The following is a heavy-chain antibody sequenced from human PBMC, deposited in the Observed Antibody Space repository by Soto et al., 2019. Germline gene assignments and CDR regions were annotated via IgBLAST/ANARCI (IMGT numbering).Heavy chain of an antibody. J-gene: IGHJ4*02. CDR3: AREERWLQFHDY. D-gene: IGHD5-12*01. CDR1: GFTFSSYS. CDR2: ISSSSSYI. Sequence: GGSLRLSCAASGFTFSSYSMNWVRQAPGKGLEWVSSISSSSSYIYYADSVKGRFTISRDNAKNSLYLQMSSLRAEDTAVYYCAREERWLQFHDYWGQGTLVTVSS. V-gene: IGHV3-21*01.